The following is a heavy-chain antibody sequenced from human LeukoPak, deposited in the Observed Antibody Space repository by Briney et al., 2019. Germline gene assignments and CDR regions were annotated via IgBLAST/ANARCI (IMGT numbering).Heavy chain of an antibody. D-gene: IGHD3-3*01. CDR3: ARDRSYDFWSGYSTPDY. J-gene: IGHJ4*02. Sequence: PGGSLRLSCAASGFTFSSSWMHWVRQAPGKGLEWVAVIWYDGSNKYYADSVKGRFTISRDNSKNTLDLQMNSLRAEDTAVYYCARDRSYDFWSGYSTPDYWGQGTLVTVSS. V-gene: IGHV3-33*08. CDR1: GFTFSSSW. CDR2: IWYDGSNK.